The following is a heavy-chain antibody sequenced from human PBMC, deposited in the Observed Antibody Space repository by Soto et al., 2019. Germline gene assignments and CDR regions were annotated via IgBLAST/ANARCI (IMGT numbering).Heavy chain of an antibody. J-gene: IGHJ4*02. CDR1: GGSTSSDNY. Sequence: QVQLQESGPGLVKPSQTLSLTCTVSGGSTSSDNYWSWIRQPPGQGLEWIGHIYYSENTDYNPSLKRRLAISIDTSKHQFSLKLSSVTAADTAVYFCAREGGESSDGLYYFDSWGQGSLVNVSA. V-gene: IGHV4-30-4*01. CDR2: IYYSENT. CDR3: AREGGESSDGLYYFDS. D-gene: IGHD3-16*01.